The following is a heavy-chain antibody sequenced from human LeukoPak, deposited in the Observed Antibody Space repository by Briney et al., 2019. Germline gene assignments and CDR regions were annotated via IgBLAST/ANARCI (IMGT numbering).Heavy chain of an antibody. CDR1: GFTFSSYW. V-gene: IGHV3-7*02. CDR3: ARGTGYSSKALDI. J-gene: IGHJ3*02. Sequence: GGSLRLSCVASGFTFSSYWMSWVRQAPGKGLEWVANIKQDGSEKYYVDSVKGRFTISRDNAKNSLYLQMNSLRAEDTAVHYCARGTGYSSKALDIWGQGTMVTVSS. CDR2: IKQDGSEK. D-gene: IGHD6-13*01.